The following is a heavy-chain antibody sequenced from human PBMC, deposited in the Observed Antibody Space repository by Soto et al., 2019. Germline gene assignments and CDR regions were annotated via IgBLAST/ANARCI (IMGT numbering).Heavy chain of an antibody. V-gene: IGHV4-34*01. CDR3: ALGYSNGSSPNWFDP. Sequence: SETLSLTCAVYGGSFSDYYWTWIRQPPGKGLEWIGEINHSGSTNYNPSLKSRVTISVDTSKNQFSLKLSSVTAADTAVYYCALGYSNGSSPNWFDPWGQGTLVT. D-gene: IGHD6-19*01. CDR1: GGSFSDYY. J-gene: IGHJ5*02. CDR2: INHSGST.